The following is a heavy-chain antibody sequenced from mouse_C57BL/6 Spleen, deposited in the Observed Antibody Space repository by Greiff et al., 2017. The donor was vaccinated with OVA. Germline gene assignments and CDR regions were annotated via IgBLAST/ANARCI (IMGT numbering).Heavy chain of an antibody. Sequence: VQLQQPGPELVKPGASVKLSCKASGYTFTSYWMHWVTQRPGQGLEWIGNINPSNGGTNYNEKFKSKATLTVDKSSSTAYMQLSSLTSEDSAVYYCARSGGYYGSRGDYYAMDYWGQGTSVTVSS. CDR2: INPSNGGT. V-gene: IGHV1-53*01. CDR3: ARSGGYYGSRGDYYAMDY. D-gene: IGHD1-1*01. CDR1: GYTFTSYW. J-gene: IGHJ4*01.